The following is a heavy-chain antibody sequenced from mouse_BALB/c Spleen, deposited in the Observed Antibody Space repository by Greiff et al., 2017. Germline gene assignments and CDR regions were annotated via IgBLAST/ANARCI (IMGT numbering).Heavy chain of an antibody. J-gene: IGHJ2*01. CDR3: ASRDYDAFDY. Sequence: EVKLQESGPGLVKPSQSLSLTCSVTGYSITSGYYWNWIRQFPGNKLEWMGYISYDGSNNYNPSLKNRISITRDTSKNQFFLKLNSVTTEDTATYYCASRDYDAFDYWGQGTTLTVSS. V-gene: IGHV3-6*02. CDR2: ISYDGSN. D-gene: IGHD2-4*01. CDR1: GYSITSGYY.